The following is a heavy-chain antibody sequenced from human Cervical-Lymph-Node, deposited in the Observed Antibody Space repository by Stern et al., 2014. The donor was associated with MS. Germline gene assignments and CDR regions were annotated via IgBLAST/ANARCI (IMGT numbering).Heavy chain of an antibody. Sequence: VQLVQSGGGLVKPGGSLTLSCSVSGFTFSIHSMSWVRQSPGRGLERLLYISRDSNTIWYAESVKDRFTISRDNAKSSLFLQMNSLRVEDTARYSCACPDGSYYFAMDVWGQGTTVTVSS. D-gene: IGHD2-15*01. V-gene: IGHV3-48*04. CDR3: ACPDGSYYFAMDV. CDR1: GFTFSIHS. CDR2: ISRDSNTI. J-gene: IGHJ6*02.